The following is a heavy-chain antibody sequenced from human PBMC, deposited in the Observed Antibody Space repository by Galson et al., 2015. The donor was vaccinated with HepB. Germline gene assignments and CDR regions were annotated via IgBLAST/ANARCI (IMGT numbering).Heavy chain of an antibody. CDR2: ATSKANSHTT. CDR3: GRVGVTMVRGAKYYSLDV. Sequence: ALRLSCAASGLTFSDPHMDWCGHAAGMGLEWVGRATSKANSHTTQNAASVKGRFTISRDDSKNSLYLQMNSLKTEDTAVYYCGRVGVTMVRGAKYYSLDVWGQGTTVTVSS. V-gene: IGHV3-72*01. CDR1: GLTFSDPH. J-gene: IGHJ6*02. D-gene: IGHD3-10*01.